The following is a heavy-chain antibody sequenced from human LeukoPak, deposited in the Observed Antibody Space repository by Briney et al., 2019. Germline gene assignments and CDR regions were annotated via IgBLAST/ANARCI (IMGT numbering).Heavy chain of an antibody. D-gene: IGHD3-22*01. Sequence: PSETLSLTCTVSGGSISSYYWSWIRQPPGKGLEWIGYIYYSGSTNYNPSLKSRVTISVDTSKNQFSLKLSSVTAADTAVYYCAGLYYYDSSDYYYGYYYYMDGWGKGTTVTVSS. CDR1: GGSISSYY. V-gene: IGHV4-59*01. CDR3: AGLYYYDSSDYYYGYYYYMDG. J-gene: IGHJ6*03. CDR2: IYYSGST.